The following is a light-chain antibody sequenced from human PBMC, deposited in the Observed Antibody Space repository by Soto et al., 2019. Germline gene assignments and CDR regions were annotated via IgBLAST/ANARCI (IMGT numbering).Light chain of an antibody. J-gene: IGKJ2*02. CDR2: GAS. Sequence: EIVMTQSPATLSVSPGERATLSCRASQSVSSNLAWYQQKPGQAPRLLIYGASTRATGIPARFSGSGSGAEFTLTISRLQSEDFAIYYCQQYNNWPGTFGQGTKLEIK. CDR3: QQYNNWPGT. V-gene: IGKV3-15*01. CDR1: QSVSSN.